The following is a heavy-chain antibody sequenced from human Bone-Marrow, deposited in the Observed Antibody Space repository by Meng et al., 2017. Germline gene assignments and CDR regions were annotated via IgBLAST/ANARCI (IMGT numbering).Heavy chain of an antibody. CDR2: ISYDGSNK. J-gene: IGHJ4*02. V-gene: IGHV3-30*04. CDR3: ARDVLLWFGDHPDY. Sequence: GESLKISCAASGFIFSSYAMHWVRQAPGKGLEWVAVISYDGSNKYYADSVKGRFTISGDNSKNTLYLQMNSLRAEDTAVYYCARDVLLWFGDHPDYWGQGALVTVSS. D-gene: IGHD3-10*01. CDR1: GFIFSSYA.